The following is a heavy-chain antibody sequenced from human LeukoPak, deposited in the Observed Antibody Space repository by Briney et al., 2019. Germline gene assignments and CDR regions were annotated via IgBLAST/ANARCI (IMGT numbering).Heavy chain of an antibody. CDR3: ASGLKFDY. J-gene: IGHJ4*02. V-gene: IGHV4-39*01. D-gene: IGHD6-19*01. Sequence: KPSETLSLTCTVSGGSISSSSYYWGWIRQPPGKGLEWIGSIYYSGSTYYNPSLKSRVTISVDTSKNQFSLKLSSVTAADTAVYYCASGLKFDYWGQGTLVTVSS. CDR2: IYYSGST. CDR1: GGSISSSSYY.